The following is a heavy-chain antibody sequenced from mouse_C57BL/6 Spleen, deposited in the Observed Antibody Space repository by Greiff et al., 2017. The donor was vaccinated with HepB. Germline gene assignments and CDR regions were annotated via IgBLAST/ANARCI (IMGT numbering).Heavy chain of an antibody. D-gene: IGHD1-1*01. CDR1: GYSFTSYY. Sequence: QVQLQQSGPELVKPGASVKISCKASGYSFTSYYIHWVKQRPGQGLEWIGWIYPGSGNTYYNEKFKGKATLTADKSSSTAYMELRSLTSEDSAVYFCAIKGYYGSSPYYFDYWGQGTTLTVSS. CDR3: AIKGYYGSSPYYFDY. V-gene: IGHV1-66*01. J-gene: IGHJ2*01. CDR2: IYPGSGNT.